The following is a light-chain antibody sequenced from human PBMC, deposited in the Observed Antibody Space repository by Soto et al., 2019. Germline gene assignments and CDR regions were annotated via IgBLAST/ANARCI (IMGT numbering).Light chain of an antibody. CDR1: SSDVGAYDF. CDR3: SSYTTRSTLV. Sequence: QLVLTQPASVSGSPGQSITISCTGTSSDVGAYDFVSWYQHYPGKAPKLVTFDVTHRPPGISDRFSGSKSANMASLTISGLQAEDEAFYYCSSYTTRSTLVFGGGTKLTVL. CDR2: DVT. V-gene: IGLV2-14*01. J-gene: IGLJ2*01.